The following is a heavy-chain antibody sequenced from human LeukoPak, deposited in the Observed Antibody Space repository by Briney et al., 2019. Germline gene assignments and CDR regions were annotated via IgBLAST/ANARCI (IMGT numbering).Heavy chain of an antibody. CDR2: INPNSGGT. D-gene: IGHD4-17*01. J-gene: IGHJ6*02. CDR3: ARDSYGDYPYYYYGMDV. Sequence: ASVKVSCKASGHTFTGYYMHWVRQVPGQGLEWMGWINPNSGGTNYAQKFQGRVTMTRDTSISTAYMELSRLRSDDTAVYYCARDSYGDYPYYYYGMDVWGQGTTVTVSS. V-gene: IGHV1-2*02. CDR1: GHTFTGYY.